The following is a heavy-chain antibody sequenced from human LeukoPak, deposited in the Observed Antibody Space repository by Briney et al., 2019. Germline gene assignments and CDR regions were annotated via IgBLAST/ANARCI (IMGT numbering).Heavy chain of an antibody. V-gene: IGHV4-61*02. Sequence: SETLSLTCTVSGGSISSGSYYWSWIRQPAGKGLEWIGRIYTSGSTNYNPSLKSRVTISVDTSKNQFSLKLSSVTAADTAVYYCAKYSSDTSGYYYYFDYWGQGTLVTVSS. D-gene: IGHD3-22*01. CDR1: GGSISSGSYY. CDR2: IYTSGST. J-gene: IGHJ4*02. CDR3: AKYSSDTSGYYYYFDY.